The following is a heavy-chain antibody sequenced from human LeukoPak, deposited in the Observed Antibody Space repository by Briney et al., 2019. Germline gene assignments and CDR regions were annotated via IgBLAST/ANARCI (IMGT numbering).Heavy chain of an antibody. CDR3: ARGHPTPSTPLSFDY. CDR2: IYPGDSDT. Sequence: GESLKISCKGSGYSFTSYWIGWVRQMPGKGLEWMGIIYPGDSDTRYSPSFQGQVTISADRSISTAYLQWSSLKASDTAIYYCARGHPTPSTPLSFDYGGQGTLVTVSS. V-gene: IGHV5-51*01. CDR1: GYSFTSYW. J-gene: IGHJ4*02.